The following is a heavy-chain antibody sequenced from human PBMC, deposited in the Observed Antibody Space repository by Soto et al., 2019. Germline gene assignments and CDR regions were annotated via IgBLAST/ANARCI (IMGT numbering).Heavy chain of an antibody. Sequence: PGGSLRLSCAASGFTFSSYAMSWVRQAPGKGLEWVSAISGSGGSTYYADSVKGRFTISRDNSKNTLYLQMNSLRAEDTAVYYCAKDHSSSRPRPGGFDPWGQGTLVTVSS. J-gene: IGHJ5*02. CDR3: AKDHSSSRPRPGGFDP. V-gene: IGHV3-23*01. D-gene: IGHD6-13*01. CDR1: GFTFSSYA. CDR2: ISGSGGST.